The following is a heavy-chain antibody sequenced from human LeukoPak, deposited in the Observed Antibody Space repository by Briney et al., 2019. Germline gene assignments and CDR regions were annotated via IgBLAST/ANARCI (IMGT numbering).Heavy chain of an antibody. D-gene: IGHD3-9*01. Sequence: ASVKVSCKASGYTFTSYGISRVRQAPGQGLEWMGWISAYNGNTNYAQKLQGRVTMTTDTSTSTAYMELRSLRSDDTAVYYCARGPSVLRYFDWLLLGPSTGDDAFDIWGQGTVVTVSS. J-gene: IGHJ3*02. CDR2: ISAYNGNT. CDR1: GYTFTSYG. V-gene: IGHV1-18*01. CDR3: ARGPSVLRYFDWLLLGPSTGDDAFDI.